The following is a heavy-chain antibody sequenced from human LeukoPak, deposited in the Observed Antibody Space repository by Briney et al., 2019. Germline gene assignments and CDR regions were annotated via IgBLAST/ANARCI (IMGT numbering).Heavy chain of an antibody. Sequence: GGSRSLSLAALGFTFSSYWIHGFRQAPGRGWWGVSGINTDGSSTSYADSVKGRFTISRDNAKNTLYLQMNSLRAEDTAVYYCARRAVPAAISYYFGYWGQGTLVTVSS. J-gene: IGHJ4*02. V-gene: IGHV3-74*01. D-gene: IGHD2-2*02. CDR2: INTDGSST. CDR1: GFTFSSYW. CDR3: ARRAVPAAISYYFGY.